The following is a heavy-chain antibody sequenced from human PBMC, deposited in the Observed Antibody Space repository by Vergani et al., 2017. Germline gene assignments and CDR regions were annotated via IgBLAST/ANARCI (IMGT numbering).Heavy chain of an antibody. D-gene: IGHD2-15*01. J-gene: IGHJ6*02. Sequence: EVQLVQSGAEGKKPGESLKISCKGSGYSFTSYWIGWVRQMPGKGLEWMGIIYPGDSDTRYSPSFQGQVTISADKSISTAYLQWSSLKASDTAMYYCARHRGWGLVVVAATPWYYYYGMDVWGQGTTVTVSS. CDR3: ARHRGWGLVVVAATPWYYYYGMDV. V-gene: IGHV5-51*01. CDR1: GYSFTSYW. CDR2: IYPGDSDT.